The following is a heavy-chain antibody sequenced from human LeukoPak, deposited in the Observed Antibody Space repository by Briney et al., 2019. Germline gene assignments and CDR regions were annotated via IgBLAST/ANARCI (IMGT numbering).Heavy chain of an antibody. D-gene: IGHD6-6*01. CDR2: ISGSGGST. CDR1: GFTFSSYV. Sequence: GGSLRLSCAASGFTFSSYVMSWVRQAPGKGLEWVSGISGSGGSTYYADSVKGRFTISRDNSKNTLYLQMNSLRAEDTAVYYCAKDELAARPWYFDYWGQGTLVTVSS. CDR3: AKDELAARPWYFDY. J-gene: IGHJ4*02. V-gene: IGHV3-23*01.